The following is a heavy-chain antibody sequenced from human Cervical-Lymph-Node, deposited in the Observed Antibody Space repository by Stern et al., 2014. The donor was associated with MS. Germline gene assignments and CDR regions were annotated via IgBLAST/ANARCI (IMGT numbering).Heavy chain of an antibody. V-gene: IGHV4-31*03. J-gene: IGHJ4*02. Sequence: QVQLQESGPGLVKPSQTLSLICTVSGGSINNGSYYWNWIRQHPGKGLEWIGSIHRSGSTYYNPSIKSRVTISVDTSKNHFSVNLASVTAADTAVYYCAREGARGAAGSWGQGTLVTVSS. D-gene: IGHD6-13*01. CDR3: AREGARGAAGS. CDR2: IHRSGST. CDR1: GGSINNGSYY.